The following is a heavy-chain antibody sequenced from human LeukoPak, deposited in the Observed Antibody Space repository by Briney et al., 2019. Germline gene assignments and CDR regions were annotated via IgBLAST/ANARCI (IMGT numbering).Heavy chain of an antibody. Sequence: PGGSLRLSCAASGFTFSSYAMSWVRQAPGKGLEWVSAISSSAGNTYYADSVKGRFTISRDNSKDTLYLQMNSLRAEDTAVYYCAKHSSSWFWYFNLWGRDTLVTVSS. CDR3: AKHSSSWFWYFNL. CDR2: ISSSAGNT. V-gene: IGHV3-23*01. CDR1: GFTFSSYA. D-gene: IGHD6-13*01. J-gene: IGHJ2*01.